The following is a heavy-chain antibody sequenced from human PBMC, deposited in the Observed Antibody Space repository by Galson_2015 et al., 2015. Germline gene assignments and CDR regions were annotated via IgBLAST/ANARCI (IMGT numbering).Heavy chain of an antibody. D-gene: IGHD3-10*01. CDR2: INEDGGEK. J-gene: IGHJ4*02. CDR3: ARDRGFLDY. Sequence: SLRLSCAASGFIVSSYWTSWARQAPGKGPEWVGNINEDGGEKYYVDSVKGRFTISKDNTKNSVYLQMNSLRAEDTAVYYCARDRGFLDYWGQGPLVTVSS. V-gene: IGHV3-7*05. CDR1: GFIVSSYW.